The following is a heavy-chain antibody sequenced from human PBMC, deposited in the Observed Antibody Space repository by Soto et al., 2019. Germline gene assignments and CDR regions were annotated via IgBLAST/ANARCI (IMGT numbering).Heavy chain of an antibody. CDR1: GFTFSSYA. D-gene: IGHD6-13*01. CDR3: ARDNPKDSDSSSWYGGFDP. CDR2: ISSNGGST. V-gene: IGHV3-64*01. Sequence: GGSLRLSCAASGFTFSSYAMHWVRQAPGKGLEYVSAISSNGGSTYYANSVKGRFTISRDNSKNTLYPQMGSLRAEDMAVYYCARDNPKDSDSSSWYGGFDPWGQGTLVTVSS. J-gene: IGHJ5*02.